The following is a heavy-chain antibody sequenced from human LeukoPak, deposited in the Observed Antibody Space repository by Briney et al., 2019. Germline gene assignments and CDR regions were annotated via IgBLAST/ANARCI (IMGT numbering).Heavy chain of an antibody. D-gene: IGHD6-6*01. V-gene: IGHV3-11*04. CDR2: ISSSGSAR. Sequence: PGGSLRLSCAASGVTFSDYYMSWIRQAPGKGLEWVSYISSSGSARYYADSVKGRFTISRDNAKNSLYLQMDSLRAEDTSVYYCARDLAARSYWGQGTLVTVSS. CDR3: ARDLAARSY. CDR1: GVTFSDYY. J-gene: IGHJ4*02.